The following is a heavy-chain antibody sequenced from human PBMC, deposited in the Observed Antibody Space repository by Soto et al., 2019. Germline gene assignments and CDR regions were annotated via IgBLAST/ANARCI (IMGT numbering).Heavy chain of an antibody. CDR1: GFIFDDFA. D-gene: IGHD3-3*01. Sequence: DAQLVESGGGFVQPGRSLRLSCAGSGFIFDDFAIHWVRQAPGKGLEWVSGISWNSDSIGYADSVKGRFTFSRDNAKNSLYLQMNSLRAEDTALYYCTKVGGLYDFWSGPLHFDLWGQGTLVTVSS. CDR2: ISWNSDSI. J-gene: IGHJ4*02. V-gene: IGHV3-9*01. CDR3: TKVGGLYDFWSGPLHFDL.